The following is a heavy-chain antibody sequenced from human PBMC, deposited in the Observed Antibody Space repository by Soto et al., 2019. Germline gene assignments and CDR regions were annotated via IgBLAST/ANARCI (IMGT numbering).Heavy chain of an antibody. V-gene: IGHV4-34*01. D-gene: IGHD6-6*01. CDR2: INHSGST. Sequence: QVRLQQWGAGLLKPSETLSLTCAVYGGSFSDYYWSWIRQPPGKGLEWIGEINHSGSTNYNPSLKSRVTISVDTSKNQFSLKLSSVTAADTAVYYCARTSRFDSWGQGTLVTVSS. J-gene: IGHJ4*02. CDR3: ARTSRFDS. CDR1: GGSFSDYY.